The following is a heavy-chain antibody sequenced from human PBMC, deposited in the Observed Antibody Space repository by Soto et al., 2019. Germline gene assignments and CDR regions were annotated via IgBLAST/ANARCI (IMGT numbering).Heavy chain of an antibody. CDR1: GFSLTTGKMG. CDR2: IFSDNER. V-gene: IGHV2-26*01. J-gene: IGHJ5*02. CDR3: ARSIVAAGNRWFDP. D-gene: IGHD6-13*01. Sequence: SGPTLVNPTETLTLTCTVSGFSLTTGKMGVSWIRQPPGKALEWLAHIFSDNERSYSTSLQGRLTISKDTSGSQVVLSMTNVDPVDTATYYCARSIVAAGNRWFDPWGQGTLVTVSS.